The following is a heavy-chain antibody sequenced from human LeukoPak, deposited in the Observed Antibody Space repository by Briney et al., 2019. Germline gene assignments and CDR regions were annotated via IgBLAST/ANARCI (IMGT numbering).Heavy chain of an antibody. CDR1: GFTFSDYG. D-gene: IGHD7-27*01. Sequence: GGSLRLSCAASGFTFSDYGMVWVRQAPGKGLEWVAFIRSDGSIKYYTDSVKDRFTISRDNSRNTLYLQMNSLRDEDTAVYYCAKDLGYWGQGTLVTVSS. V-gene: IGHV3-30*02. CDR2: IRSDGSIK. J-gene: IGHJ4*02. CDR3: AKDLGY.